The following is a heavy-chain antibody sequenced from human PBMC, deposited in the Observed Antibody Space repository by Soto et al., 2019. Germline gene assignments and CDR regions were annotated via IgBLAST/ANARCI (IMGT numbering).Heavy chain of an antibody. CDR2: ISAYNGNT. CDR3: ARTYYDSSVYDY. D-gene: IGHD3-22*01. V-gene: IGHV1-18*01. J-gene: IGHJ4*02. Sequence: APGQGLEWMGWISAYNGNTNYAQKLQGRVTMTTDTSTSTAYMELRSLRSDDTALYSCARTYYDSSVYDYWGQGTLVT.